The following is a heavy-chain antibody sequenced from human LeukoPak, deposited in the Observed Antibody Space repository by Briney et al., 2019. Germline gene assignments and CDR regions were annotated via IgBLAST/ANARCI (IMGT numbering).Heavy chain of an antibody. Sequence: GGSLRLSCAASGFAFSTYAMSWVRQAPGKGLEWVSGMSIRADSTTSADSVKGRFTISRDNSKNTLYLQMNSLRAEDTAVYYCAKDRSRYAGNAFDFWGQGTMATVSS. CDR1: GFAFSTYA. J-gene: IGHJ3*01. V-gene: IGHV3-23*01. CDR3: AKDRSRYAGNAFDF. CDR2: MSIRADST. D-gene: IGHD3-10*01.